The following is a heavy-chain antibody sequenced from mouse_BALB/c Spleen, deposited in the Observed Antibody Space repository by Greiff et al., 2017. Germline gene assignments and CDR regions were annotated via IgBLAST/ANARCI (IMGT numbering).Heavy chain of an antibody. CDR3: ARVYYGSSYGYFDV. CDR1: GFTFSSYG. Sequence: DVMLVESGGGLVQPGGSLKLSCAASGFTFSSYGMSWVRQTPDKRLELVATINSNGGSTYYPDSVKGRFTISRDNAKNTLYLQMSSLKSEDTAMYYCARVYYGSSYGYFDVWGAGTTVTVSS. J-gene: IGHJ1*01. V-gene: IGHV5-6-3*01. CDR2: INSNGGST. D-gene: IGHD1-1*01.